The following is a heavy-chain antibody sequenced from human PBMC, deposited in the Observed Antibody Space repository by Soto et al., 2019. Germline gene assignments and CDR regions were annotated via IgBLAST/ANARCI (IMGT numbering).Heavy chain of an antibody. CDR1: GYPFTSYG. CDR3: VRDAPPEDY. J-gene: IGHJ4*02. V-gene: IGHV1-18*01. Sequence: QVQLMQSGAEVKKPGASVKVSCKASGYPFTSYGISWVRQAPGQGLEWMGWIRHYNGNTNYAQKHQGIVTMTTDTSTSTAYMELRSLRSDDTAVYYCVRDAPPEDYWGQGTLGTVSS. CDR2: IRHYNGNT.